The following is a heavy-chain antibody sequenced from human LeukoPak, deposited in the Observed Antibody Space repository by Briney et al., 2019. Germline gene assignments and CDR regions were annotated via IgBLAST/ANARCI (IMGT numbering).Heavy chain of an antibody. CDR2: IFYSGST. CDR1: GGSISSYY. Sequence: SETLSLTCTVSGGSISSYYWSWIRQPPGKGLEWIGNIFYSGSTYYSPSLRSRVTISLDTSRNQFSLRLNSVTAADTAVYYCARIWPDLWGRGTLVTVSS. V-gene: IGHV4-59*04. J-gene: IGHJ2*01. CDR3: ARIWPDL. D-gene: IGHD2/OR15-2a*01.